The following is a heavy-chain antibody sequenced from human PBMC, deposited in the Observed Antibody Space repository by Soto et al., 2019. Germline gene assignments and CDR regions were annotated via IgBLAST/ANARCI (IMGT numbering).Heavy chain of an antibody. CDR1: GFTFSSYW. CDR2: ISSDGSNT. J-gene: IGHJ6*03. Sequence: EVQLVESGGGLVQPGGSLRLSCAASGFTFSSYWMHWVRQAPGKGLVWVSRISSDGSNTRYADSVKGRFTISRDNAKNTLYLQMYSLRVEDRAVYYCARARPWSGSYYYMDVWGKGTTITVSS. V-gene: IGHV3-74*01. CDR3: ARARPWSGSYYYMDV. D-gene: IGHD3-3*01.